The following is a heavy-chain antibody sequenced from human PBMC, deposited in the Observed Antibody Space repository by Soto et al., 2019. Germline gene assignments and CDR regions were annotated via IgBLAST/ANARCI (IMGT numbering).Heavy chain of an antibody. CDR2: IYHSGST. CDR1: GGSISSSNW. CDR3: ARDPIVVVVAPTRYYYYYGMDV. D-gene: IGHD2-15*01. J-gene: IGHJ6*02. V-gene: IGHV4-4*02. Sequence: PSETLSLTCAVSGGSISSSNWRSWVRQPPGKGLEWIGEIYHSGSTNYNPSLKSRVTISVDKSKNQFSLKLSSVTAADTAVYYCARDPIVVVVAPTRYYYYYGMDVWGQGTTVTVSS.